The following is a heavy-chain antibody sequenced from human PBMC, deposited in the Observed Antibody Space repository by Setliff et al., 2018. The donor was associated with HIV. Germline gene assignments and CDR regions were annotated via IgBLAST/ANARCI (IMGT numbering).Heavy chain of an antibody. CDR3: ARERGKYCSGGRCYKENAFDL. Sequence: PRRSLRLPCAASGFTFSSYGMNWVRQAPGKGLEWISYITHSDNTIYYADSVKGRFTISRDNAKNSLYLQMNSLSPEDTAVYYCARERGKYCSGGRCYKENAFDLWGRGTMVTVSS. CDR1: GFTFSSYG. D-gene: IGHD2-15*01. J-gene: IGHJ3*01. CDR2: ITHSDNTI. V-gene: IGHV3-48*01.